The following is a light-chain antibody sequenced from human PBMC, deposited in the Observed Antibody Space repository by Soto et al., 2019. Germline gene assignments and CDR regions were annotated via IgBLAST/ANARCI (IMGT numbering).Light chain of an antibody. J-gene: IGLJ2*01. CDR2: LDT. Sequence: SYELTQPPSVSVSPGQTVSITCSGANLGERYACWYQQKPGQSPVLVIYLDTKRPSGIPERFSGSNSGNTATLTISGTQAVDEADYYCQAWDDTTGVVFGGGTKLTVL. CDR3: QAWDDTTGVV. V-gene: IGLV3-1*01. CDR1: NLGERY.